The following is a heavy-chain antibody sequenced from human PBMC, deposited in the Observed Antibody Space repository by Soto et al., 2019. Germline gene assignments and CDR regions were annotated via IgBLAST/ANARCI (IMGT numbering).Heavy chain of an antibody. CDR2: ISAYNGNT. J-gene: IGHJ4*02. D-gene: IGHD6-6*01. CDR3: ARDVSCITYSSSIDFDY. V-gene: IGHV1-18*01. CDR1: GYTFTSYG. Sequence: QVQLVQSGAEVKKPGASVKVSCKASGYTFTSYGISWVRQAPGQGLEWIGWISAYNGNTNYAQKLQGRVNMTTYTSTSTAYMELRSLRSEDTAVYYCARDVSCITYSSSIDFDYWGQGTLVTVSS.